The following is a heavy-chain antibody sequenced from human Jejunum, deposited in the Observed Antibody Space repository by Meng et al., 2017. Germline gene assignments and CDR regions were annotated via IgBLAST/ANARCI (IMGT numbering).Heavy chain of an antibody. Sequence: GESLKISCAASGFTFSSYWMHWVRQAPGKGLVWVSLIHSDGSITSYADSVKGRFTISRDNAKNTLYLQMNSLRAEDTAVYYCARDRPGVTVGAADYWGQGTLVTVAS. CDR2: IHSDGSIT. CDR1: GFTFSSYW. V-gene: IGHV3-74*01. CDR3: ARDRPGVTVGAADY. J-gene: IGHJ4*02. D-gene: IGHD1-26*01.